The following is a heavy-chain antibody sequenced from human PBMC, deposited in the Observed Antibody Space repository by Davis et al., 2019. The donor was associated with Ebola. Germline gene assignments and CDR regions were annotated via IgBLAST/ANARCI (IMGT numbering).Heavy chain of an antibody. V-gene: IGHV1-46*01. CDR3: ARDLIRGVAD. J-gene: IGHJ4*02. CDR1: GYTFTSYY. CDR2: INPSGGST. D-gene: IGHD3-10*01. Sequence: ASVKVSCKASGYTFTSYYMHWVRQAPGQGLEWMGIINPSGGSTSYAQKFQGRVTMTRDTSTSTAYMDLTRLTSDDTAVYYCARDLIRGVADWGQGTLVTVSS.